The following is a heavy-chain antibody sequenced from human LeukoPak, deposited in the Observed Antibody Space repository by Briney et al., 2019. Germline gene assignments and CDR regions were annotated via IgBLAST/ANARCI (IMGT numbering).Heavy chain of an antibody. CDR3: ARGVRTIFGVVPNWFDP. J-gene: IGHJ5*02. Sequence: SETLSLACAVYGGSFSGYYWSWIRQPPGKGLEWIGEINHSGSTNYNPSLKSRVTISVDTSKNQFSLKLSSVTAADTAVYYCARGVRTIFGVVPNWFDPWGQGTLVTVSS. CDR1: GGSFSGYY. CDR2: INHSGST. D-gene: IGHD3-3*01. V-gene: IGHV4-34*01.